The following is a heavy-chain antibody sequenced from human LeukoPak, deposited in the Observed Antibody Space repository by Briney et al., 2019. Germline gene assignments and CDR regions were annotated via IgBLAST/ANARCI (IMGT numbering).Heavy chain of an antibody. CDR1: GLTFSSHW. CDR2: ITNDGSST. CDR3: AREPLYDSSGYD. V-gene: IGHV3-74*01. Sequence: GGSLRLSCAASGLTFSSHWMHWVRQAPGKGLVWASRITNDGSSTTYADSVKGRFTISRDNAKNTLYLQMNSLRAEDTAVYYCAREPLYDSSGYDWGQGTLVTVSS. D-gene: IGHD3-22*01. J-gene: IGHJ4*02.